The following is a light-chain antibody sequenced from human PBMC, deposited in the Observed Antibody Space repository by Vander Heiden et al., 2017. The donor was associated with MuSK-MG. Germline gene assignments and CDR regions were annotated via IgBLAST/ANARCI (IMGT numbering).Light chain of an antibody. J-gene: IGLJ2*01. CDR2: DVS. Sequence: QSALTQPASVSGSPAQSTTISCPGTSIDVGGYNYISWYKQPPGKAPKVVIYDVSKRPSGVSNRFSGSKSGNTASLTISGLQAEDEADYYCSSYTSSSTRVVFGGGTKLTVL. CDR3: SSYTSSSTRVV. CDR1: SIDVGGYNY. V-gene: IGLV2-14*01.